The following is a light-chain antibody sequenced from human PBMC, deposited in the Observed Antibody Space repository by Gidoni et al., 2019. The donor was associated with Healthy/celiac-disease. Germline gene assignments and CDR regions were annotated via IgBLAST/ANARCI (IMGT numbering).Light chain of an antibody. J-gene: IGKJ3*01. CDR1: QSLLHSNGYNY. CDR2: LGS. V-gene: IGKV2-28*01. CDR3: MQALQTPFT. Sequence: DIVMTPSPLFLPVTPGEPASISCRSSQSLLHSNGYNYLDWYLPKPGQSPQILIYLGSNRASGVPDRFSGSGSGTDFTLKISRVEAEDVGVYYCMQALQTPFTFGPGTKVDIK.